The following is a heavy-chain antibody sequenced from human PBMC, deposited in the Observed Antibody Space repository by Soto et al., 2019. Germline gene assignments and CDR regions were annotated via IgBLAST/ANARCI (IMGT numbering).Heavy chain of an antibody. CDR1: GGTFSSYT. D-gene: IGHD3-10*01. CDR2: IIPILGIA. J-gene: IGHJ5*02. CDR3: ARDHESITMVRGVINWFDP. V-gene: IGHV1-69*04. Sequence: SVKVSCKASGGTFSSYTISWVRQAPGQGLEWMGRIIPILGIANYAQKFQGRVTITADKSTSTAYMELSSLRPEDTAVYYCARDHESITMVRGVINWFDPWGQGTLVTVSS.